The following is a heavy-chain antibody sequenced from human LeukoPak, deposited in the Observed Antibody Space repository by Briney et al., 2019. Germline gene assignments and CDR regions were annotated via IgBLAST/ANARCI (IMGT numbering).Heavy chain of an antibody. V-gene: IGHV6-1*01. Sequence: SQTLPLTCAISGDSVSSNSAAWNWIRQSPSRGLEWLGRTYHRSKWYSESALSLKGRITVNPDTSKNQFSLQLNSVGPEDTAVYYCARTTGHFDYWGQGTLVTVSS. D-gene: IGHD2-8*02. J-gene: IGHJ4*02. CDR3: ARTTGHFDY. CDR2: TYHRSKWYS. CDR1: GDSVSSNSAA.